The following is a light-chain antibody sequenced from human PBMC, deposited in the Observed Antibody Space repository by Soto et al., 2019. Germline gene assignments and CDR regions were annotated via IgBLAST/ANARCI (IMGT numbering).Light chain of an antibody. CDR1: TGAVTSGHY. CDR3: LGSYSGVRG. V-gene: IGLV7-46*01. CDR2: DTS. Sequence: QAVVTQEPSLTVSPGGTVTLTCGSSTGAVTSGHYPYWFQQKPGQAPRTLIYDTSNKHSWTPARFSGSLLGGKAALTLSGAQPEDEADYYCLGSYSGVRGFGGGTKRTVL. J-gene: IGLJ2*01.